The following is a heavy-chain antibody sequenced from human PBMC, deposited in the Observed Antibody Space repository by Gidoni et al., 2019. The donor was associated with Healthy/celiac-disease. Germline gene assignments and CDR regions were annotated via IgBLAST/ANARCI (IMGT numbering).Heavy chain of an antibody. Sequence: QVQLQESGPGLVKPSGTLSLTCTVSGGSISSYYWSWIRQPPGKGLEWIGYIYYSGSTNYNQFSLKLSSVTAADTAVYYCARAGRGAAGVYYYYGMDVWGQGTTVTVSS. D-gene: IGHD3-10*01. CDR2: IYYSGST. J-gene: IGHJ6*02. V-gene: IGHV4-59*01. CDR3: ARAGRGAAGVYYYYGMDV. CDR1: GGSISSYY.